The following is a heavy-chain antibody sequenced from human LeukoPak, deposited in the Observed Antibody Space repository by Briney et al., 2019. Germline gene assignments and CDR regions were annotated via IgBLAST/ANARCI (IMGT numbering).Heavy chain of an antibody. D-gene: IGHD3-10*01. CDR3: ARGRSYYYGSGSHRPFDP. Sequence: SSETLSLTCTVSGGSISSYYWSWIRQPPGKGLEWIGYIYYSGSTNYNPSLKSRVTISVDTSKNQFSLKLSSVTAADTAVYYCARGRSYYYGSGSHRPFDPWGQGTLVTVSS. CDR2: IYYSGST. V-gene: IGHV4-59*12. J-gene: IGHJ5*02. CDR1: GGSISSYY.